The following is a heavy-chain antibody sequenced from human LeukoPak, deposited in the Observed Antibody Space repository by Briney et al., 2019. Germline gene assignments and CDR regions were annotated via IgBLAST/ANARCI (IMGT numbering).Heavy chain of an antibody. Sequence: GGSLRLSCAASEFTFSKYGMHWVRQAPGKGLEWVASISFDINDRKYAESVRGRFTISRDNSKNTLYLQMNSLRAEDTALYYCAKTSLSDASGHYYYMDVWGKGTTVTVSS. V-gene: IGHV3-30*18. CDR3: AKTSLSDASGHYYYMDV. CDR1: EFTFSKYG. J-gene: IGHJ6*03. CDR2: ISFDINDR. D-gene: IGHD3-3*01.